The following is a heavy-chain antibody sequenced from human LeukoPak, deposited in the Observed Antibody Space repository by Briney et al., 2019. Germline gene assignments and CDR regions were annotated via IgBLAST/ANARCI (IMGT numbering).Heavy chain of an antibody. CDR1: GYTFTGYY. J-gene: IGHJ1*01. V-gene: IGHV1-2*02. CDR3: ARDSWWDFLAFQY. D-gene: IGHD2-8*02. CDR2: INPNSGGT. Sequence: ASVKVSCKASGYTFTGYYMHWVRQAPGQGLEWMGWINPNSGGTNYAQKFQGRVTMTRDTSISTAYMELSRLRSDDTAVYYCARDSWWDFLAFQYWGQGTLVTVSS.